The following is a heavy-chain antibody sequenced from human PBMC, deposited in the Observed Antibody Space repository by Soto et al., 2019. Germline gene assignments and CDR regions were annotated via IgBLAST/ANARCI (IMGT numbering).Heavy chain of an antibody. CDR1: GFTFSSYA. D-gene: IGHD3-16*02. CDR2: ISGSGGST. CDR3: AKTYIWGSYRLDAFDI. Sequence: EVQLLESGGGLVQPGGSLRLSCAASGFTFSSYAMSWVRQAPGKGLEWVSAISGSGGSTYYADSVKGRFTISRDNSKNTRYLQMNSLRAEDTAVYYCAKTYIWGSYRLDAFDIWGQGRMVTVSS. V-gene: IGHV3-23*01. J-gene: IGHJ3*02.